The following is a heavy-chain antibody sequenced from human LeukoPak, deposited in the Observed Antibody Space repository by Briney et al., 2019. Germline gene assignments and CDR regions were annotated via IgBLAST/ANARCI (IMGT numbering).Heavy chain of an antibody. CDR3: AKDRSGYDPHDAFDI. CDR1: GFALNSYI. Sequence: GGSLRLSCEASGFALNSYIMSWVRQAPGKGLEWISQISISSSTIYYRDSVKGRFTISRDNAKNSLYLQMNSLRAEDTAVYYCAKDRSGYDPHDAFDIWGQGTMVTVSS. J-gene: IGHJ3*02. D-gene: IGHD5-12*01. V-gene: IGHV3-48*04. CDR2: ISISSSTI.